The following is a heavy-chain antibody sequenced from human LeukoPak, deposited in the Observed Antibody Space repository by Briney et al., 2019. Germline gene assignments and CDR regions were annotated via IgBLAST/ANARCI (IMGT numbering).Heavy chain of an antibody. Sequence: SETLSLTCTVSGGSISSSGYYWGWIRQPPGKGLEWIGSIYYSGSTYYNPSLKSRVTISVDTSKNQFSLKLSSVTAADTAVYYCARHPGWAARGTGNWFDPWGQGTLVTVSS. CDR1: GGSISSSGYY. V-gene: IGHV4-39*01. D-gene: IGHD2-15*01. CDR3: ARHPGWAARGTGNWFDP. CDR2: IYYSGST. J-gene: IGHJ5*02.